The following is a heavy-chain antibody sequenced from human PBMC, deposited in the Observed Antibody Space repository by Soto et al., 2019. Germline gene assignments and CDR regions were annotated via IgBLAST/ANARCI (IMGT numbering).Heavy chain of an antibody. V-gene: IGHV1-24*01. D-gene: IGHD6-19*01. CDR1: GHTLTELS. J-gene: IGHJ4*02. CDR3: ATRGPLSSGWYADFDY. CDR2: FDPEDGET. Sequence: QVQLVQSGAEVKKPGASVKVSCKVSGHTLTELSMHWVRQAPGKGLEWMGGFDPEDGETIYAQKFQGRVTMTEDTSTDTAYMELSSLRSEDTAVYYCATRGPLSSGWYADFDYWGQGTLVTVSS.